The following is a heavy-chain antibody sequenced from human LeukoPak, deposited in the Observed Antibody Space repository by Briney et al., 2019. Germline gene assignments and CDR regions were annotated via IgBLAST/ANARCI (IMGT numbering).Heavy chain of an antibody. D-gene: IGHD3-10*01. Sequence: GGSLRLSCAASGFTFNDAWMNWVRQAPGRGLEWVGRIKRKTEGGSTDYGAPVKGRFSISRDDSKNTAYLQMSSLKTEDTAFYYCTTGNFGPYWGQGTLVTVSS. CDR2: IKRKTEGGST. V-gene: IGHV3-15*07. CDR3: TTGNFGPY. CDR1: GFTFNDAW. J-gene: IGHJ4*02.